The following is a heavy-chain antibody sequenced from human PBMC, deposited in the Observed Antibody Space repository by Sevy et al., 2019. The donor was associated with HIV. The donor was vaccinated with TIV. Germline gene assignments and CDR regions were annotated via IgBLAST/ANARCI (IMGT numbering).Heavy chain of an antibody. CDR3: AKTINSGGGAVPAANYYYYGMDV. CDR2: INGKGRST. J-gene: IGHJ6*02. D-gene: IGHD2-2*01. Sequence: GRSLRLSCAASEFIFSDYAMNWVRQTPGKGLEWVSSINGKGRSTHYADSVEGRFTISRDNSKNTLYLQMNSLRAEDTAVYYCAKTINSGGGAVPAANYYYYGMDVWGQGTTVTVSS. V-gene: IGHV3-23*01. CDR1: EFIFSDYA.